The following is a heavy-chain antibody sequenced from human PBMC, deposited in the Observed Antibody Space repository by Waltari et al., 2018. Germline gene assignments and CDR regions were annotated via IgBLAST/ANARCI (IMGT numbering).Heavy chain of an antibody. V-gene: IGHV4-34*01. J-gene: IGHJ3*02. CDR3: AGLDYGGNWGPDAFDI. CDR2: INHSGST. CDR1: GGSFSGYY. D-gene: IGHD4-17*01. Sequence: QVQLQQWGAGLLKPSETLSLTCAVYGGSFSGYYWSWIRQPPGKGLEWIGEINHSGSTNYNPAINSRVTIAVDTSKNQFSLKLSSVTAADTAVYYCAGLDYGGNWGPDAFDIWGQGTMVTVSS.